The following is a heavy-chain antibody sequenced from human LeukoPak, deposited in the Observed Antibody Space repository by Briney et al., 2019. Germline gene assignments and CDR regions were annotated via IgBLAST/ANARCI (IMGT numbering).Heavy chain of an antibody. CDR2: ISGYNGNT. CDR1: GYTFSSYG. Sequence: ASVKVSCKASGYTFSSYGISWVRQAPGQGLEWMGWISGYNGNTNYAQNLQARVTVTTDTYTSTAYMELRSLTSDDTAMYYCARGRLYYYGSASYYNDDAFDIWGQGTMVTVSS. J-gene: IGHJ3*02. V-gene: IGHV1-18*01. CDR3: ARGRLYYYGSASYYNDDAFDI. D-gene: IGHD3-10*01.